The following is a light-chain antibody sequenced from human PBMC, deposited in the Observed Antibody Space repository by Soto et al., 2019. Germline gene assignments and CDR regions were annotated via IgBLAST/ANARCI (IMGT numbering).Light chain of an antibody. CDR1: SSNIGNNY. J-gene: IGLJ2*01. CDR2: EDN. Sequence: QSVLTQPPSVSASPGQKVSISCSGSSSNIGNNYVAWYQQLPGTAPKLLIYEDNKRPSGIPDRLSGSKSGTSATLGITGLQTGDEADYFCATWDSSLRVVLFGGGTQLTVL. CDR3: ATWDSSLRVVL. V-gene: IGLV1-51*02.